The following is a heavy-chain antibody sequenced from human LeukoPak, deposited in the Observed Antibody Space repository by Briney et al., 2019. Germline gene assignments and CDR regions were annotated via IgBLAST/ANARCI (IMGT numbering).Heavy chain of an antibody. CDR3: ATHRRSGSGGSENAFEI. D-gene: IGHD5-12*01. CDR2: IYYSGST. Sequence: SQTLSLTCTVSGGSISSGDYYWSWIRQPPGKGLEWIGYIYYSGSTYYNPSLKSRVTISVDTSKNQFSLKLNSVTAADTAIYYCATHRRSGSGGSENAFEIWGQGTMVTVSS. J-gene: IGHJ3*02. CDR1: GGSISSGDYY. V-gene: IGHV4-30-4*01.